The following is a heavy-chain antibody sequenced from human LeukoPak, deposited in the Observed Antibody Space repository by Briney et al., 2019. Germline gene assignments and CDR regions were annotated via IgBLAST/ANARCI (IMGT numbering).Heavy chain of an antibody. CDR2: INHSGST. J-gene: IGHJ3*02. D-gene: IGHD6-19*01. V-gene: IGHV4-34*01. Sequence: KTSETLSLTCAVYGGSFSGYYWSWIRQPPGKGLEWIGEINHSGSTNYNPSLKSRVTISVDTSKNQFSLKLSSVTAADTAVYYCARGGIAVAGTLADAFDIWGQGTMVTVSS. CDR3: ARGGIAVAGTLADAFDI. CDR1: GGSFSGYY.